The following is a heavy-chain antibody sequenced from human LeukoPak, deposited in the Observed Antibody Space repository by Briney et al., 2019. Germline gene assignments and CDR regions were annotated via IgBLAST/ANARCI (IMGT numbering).Heavy chain of an antibody. CDR2: IWYDGSNK. D-gene: IGHD6-19*01. CDR1: GFTFRSYG. V-gene: IGHV3-33*06. CDR3: AKDPYSSGWYYFDY. Sequence: GRSLRLSCAASGFTFRSYGMHWVRQAPGKGLEWVAVIWYDGSNKYYADSVKGRFTISRDNSKNTLYLQMNSLRAEDTAVYYCAKDPYSSGWYYFDYWGQGTLVTVSS. J-gene: IGHJ4*02.